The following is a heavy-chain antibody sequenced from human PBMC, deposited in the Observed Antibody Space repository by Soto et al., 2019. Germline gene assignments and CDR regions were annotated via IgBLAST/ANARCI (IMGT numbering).Heavy chain of an antibody. CDR1: GGSISSGGYY. Sequence: SETLSLTCTVSGGSISSGGYYWSWIRQHPGKGLEWIGYIYYSGSTYYNPSLKSRVTISVDTSKNQFSLKLSSVTAADTAVYYCARLVAAIKAAWFDPWGQGTLVTVSS. J-gene: IGHJ5*02. V-gene: IGHV4-31*03. D-gene: IGHD2-15*01. CDR3: ARLVAAIKAAWFDP. CDR2: IYYSGST.